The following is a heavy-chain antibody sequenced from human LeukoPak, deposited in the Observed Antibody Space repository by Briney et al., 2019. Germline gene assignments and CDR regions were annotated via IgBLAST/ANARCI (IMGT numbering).Heavy chain of an antibody. D-gene: IGHD3-10*01. CDR1: GGSISGSSYY. V-gene: IGHV4-39*01. CDR3: ARQPDLTYYYCSVSYYQCGFDP. CDR2: IYYSGST. J-gene: IGHJ5*02. Sequence: SETLSLTCTVSGGSISGSSYYWGWIRQPPGKGLEWIGSIYYSGSTYYNPSLKSRVTISVDTSKNQFSLKLSSVTAADTAVYYCARQPDLTYYYCSVSYYQCGFDPWGQGTLVTVSS.